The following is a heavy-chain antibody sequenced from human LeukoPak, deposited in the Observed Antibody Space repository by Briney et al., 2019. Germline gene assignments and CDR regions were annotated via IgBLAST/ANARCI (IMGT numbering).Heavy chain of an antibody. D-gene: IGHD6-13*01. Sequence: QSGGSLRLSCAASGFTFRSYAMSGVRQAPGKGLEWVSIISDSGGSTYYADSVKGRFTISRDNSKNTLYVQMKSLRAEDTAVYFCAKDNSPYSNSRLQFFQHWGQGTLVTVSS. CDR2: ISDSGGST. V-gene: IGHV3-23*01. CDR1: GFTFRSYA. J-gene: IGHJ1*01. CDR3: AKDNSPYSNSRLQFFQH.